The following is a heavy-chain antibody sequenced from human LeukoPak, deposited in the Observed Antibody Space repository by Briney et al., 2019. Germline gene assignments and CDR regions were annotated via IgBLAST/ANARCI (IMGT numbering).Heavy chain of an antibody. V-gene: IGHV3-48*04. D-gene: IGHD5-18*01. CDR2: ISSSSSTI. J-gene: IGHJ6*02. Sequence: PGGSLRLSCAASGFTFSSYSMNWVRQAPGKGLEWVSYISSSSSTIYYADSVKGRFTISRDNAKNSLYLQLNSLRAEDTAVYYCAGALGYRYGSDYHYGMDVWGQGTTVTVSS. CDR1: GFTFSSYS. CDR3: AGALGYRYGSDYHYGMDV.